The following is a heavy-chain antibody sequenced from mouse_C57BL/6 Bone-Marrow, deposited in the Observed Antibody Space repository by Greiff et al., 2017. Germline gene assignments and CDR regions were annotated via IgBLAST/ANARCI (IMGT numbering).Heavy chain of an antibody. J-gene: IGHJ2*01. CDR2: IDPNSGGT. V-gene: IGHV1-72*01. CDR3: ARGVWKGY. Sequence: VQLQQPGAELVKPGASVKLSCKASGYTFTSYWMHWVKQKPGRGLEWIGRIDPNSGGTKYDEKFNSKAKLTVNKPTSTAYMQLSSLSSEDSAVYYCARGVWKGYWGQGTTLTVSS. CDR1: GYTFTSYW. D-gene: IGHD2-10*02.